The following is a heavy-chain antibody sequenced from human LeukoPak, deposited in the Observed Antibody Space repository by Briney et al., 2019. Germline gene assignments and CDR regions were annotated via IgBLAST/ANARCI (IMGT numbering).Heavy chain of an antibody. Sequence: PGGSLRFSCAASGFTFSSYGMHWVRQAPGKGLEWVAFIRYDGSNKYYADSVKGRFTISRDNSKNTLYLQMNSLRAEDTAVYYCAKVRRDGYNYAFDPWGQGTLVTVSS. CDR2: IRYDGSNK. D-gene: IGHD5-24*01. CDR1: GFTFSSYG. CDR3: AKVRRDGYNYAFDP. V-gene: IGHV3-30*02. J-gene: IGHJ5*02.